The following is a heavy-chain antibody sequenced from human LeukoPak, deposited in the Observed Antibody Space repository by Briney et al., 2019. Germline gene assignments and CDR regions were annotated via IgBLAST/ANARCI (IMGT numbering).Heavy chain of an antibody. CDR3: ARHKYYDSSGRGNAFDI. D-gene: IGHD3-22*01. J-gene: IGHJ3*02. CDR1: GYRFTSYW. Sequence: GESLKISCKGSGYRFTSYWITWVRQMPGTGLEGMGRFDPSDSYTNYSPSFQGHATISVDKSISTAYLQWSSLKASDTAMYYCARHKYYDSSGRGNAFDIWGQGTMVTVSS. CDR2: FDPSDSYT. V-gene: IGHV5-10-1*01.